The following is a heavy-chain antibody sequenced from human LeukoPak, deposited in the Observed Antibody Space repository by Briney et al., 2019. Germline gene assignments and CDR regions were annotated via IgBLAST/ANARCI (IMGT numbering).Heavy chain of an antibody. J-gene: IGHJ4*02. CDR3: AKASVWTMVRVVSYFDE. D-gene: IGHD3-10*01. CDR2: FGISSTTT. V-gene: IGHV3-48*01. Sequence: GGSLRLSCAAPGFTFNIYAMNWVRQAPGRGLGGVSSFGISSTTTYYADSVKGRFTLSRDNARNSLYLQMNSLRAEDTAVYYCAKASVWTMVRVVSYFDEWGQGIQVTVSS. CDR1: GFTFNIYA.